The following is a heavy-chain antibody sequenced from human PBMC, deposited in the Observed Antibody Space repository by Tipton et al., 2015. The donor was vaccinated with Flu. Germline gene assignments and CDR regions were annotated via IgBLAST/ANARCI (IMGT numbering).Heavy chain of an antibody. J-gene: IGHJ4*02. CDR1: GGSFSGYY. V-gene: IGHV4-34*01. CDR2: INYSGST. D-gene: IGHD2-15*01. Sequence: TLSLTCAVYGGSFSGYYWSWIRQPPGKGLEWIGEINYSGSTNYNPSLKSRVTISVDTSKNQFSLKLSSVTAADTAVYYCARGSNAAATRTRTLGYWGQGTLVTVSS. CDR3: ARGSNAAATRTRTLGY.